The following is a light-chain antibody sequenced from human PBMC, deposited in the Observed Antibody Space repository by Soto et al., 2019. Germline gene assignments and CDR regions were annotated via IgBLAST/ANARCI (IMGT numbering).Light chain of an antibody. V-gene: IGKV1-12*01. Sequence: DIPMTQSPSSVSASVGDRVTITCRASQGISRCLACFQQKPGKAPKLLIYTASSSQSGVPSRFSGSGSGTDFTPSISGLQPEDCATYYCHRTFGPGTKVD. J-gene: IGKJ3*01. CDR2: TAS. CDR3: HRT. CDR1: QGISRC.